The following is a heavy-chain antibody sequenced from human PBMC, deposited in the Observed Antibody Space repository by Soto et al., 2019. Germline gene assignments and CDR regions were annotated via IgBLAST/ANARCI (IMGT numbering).Heavy chain of an antibody. CDR1: GGSFSGYY. CDR2: INHSGST. J-gene: IGHJ4*02. D-gene: IGHD6-19*01. V-gene: IGHV4-34*01. CDR3: ARTEAGRSSGG. Sequence: QVQLQQWGAGLLKPSETLSLTCAVYGGSFSGYYWSWIRQPPGKGLEWIGEINHSGSTNYNPSLKSRVTISVDASKNQFSLKLSSGSAADTAVYYCARTEAGRSSGGWGQGALVTVSS.